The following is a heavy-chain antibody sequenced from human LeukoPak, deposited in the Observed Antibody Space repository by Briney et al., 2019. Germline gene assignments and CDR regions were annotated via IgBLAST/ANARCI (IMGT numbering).Heavy chain of an antibody. CDR3: AKDIRLGGSSGYPPTAFDI. CDR2: INTDGSST. V-gene: IGHV3-74*01. J-gene: IGHJ3*02. Sequence: PGGSLRLSCAASGFTFSSYWMHWVRQAPGKGLVWVSRINTDGSSTSYADSVKGRFTISRDNAKNSLYLQMNSLRAEDTALYYCAKDIRLGGSSGYPPTAFDIWGQGTMVTVSS. CDR1: GFTFSSYW. D-gene: IGHD3-22*01.